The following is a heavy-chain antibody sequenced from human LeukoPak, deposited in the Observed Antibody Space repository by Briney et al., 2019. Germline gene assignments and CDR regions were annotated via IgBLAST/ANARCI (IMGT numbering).Heavy chain of an antibody. CDR2: ISISGTNM. CDR3: ARGGCSGYHYNAFDI. D-gene: IGHD3-22*01. CDR1: GFSLSGYE. Sequence: PGGSLRLSCAASGFSLSGYEMNWVRQAPGKGLEWVSYISISGTNMLYADSVKGRFTISRDNSRTSLYLQMSSLRAEDTAVYYCARGGCSGYHYNAFDIWGLGTMVTVSS. J-gene: IGHJ3*02. V-gene: IGHV3-48*03.